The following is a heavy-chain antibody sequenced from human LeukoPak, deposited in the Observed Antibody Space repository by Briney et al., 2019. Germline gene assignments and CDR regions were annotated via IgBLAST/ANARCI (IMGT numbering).Heavy chain of an antibody. CDR2: ISWSSGSI. Sequence: PGGSLRLSCAASGFTFDDYATHWVRQAPGKGLEWVSGISWSSGSIGYADSVKGRFTISRDNAKNSLYLQMNSLRAEDTALYYCAKDRMNYYYYGMDVWGQGTTVTVSS. V-gene: IGHV3-9*01. CDR1: GFTFDDYA. J-gene: IGHJ6*02. CDR3: AKDRMNYYYYGMDV.